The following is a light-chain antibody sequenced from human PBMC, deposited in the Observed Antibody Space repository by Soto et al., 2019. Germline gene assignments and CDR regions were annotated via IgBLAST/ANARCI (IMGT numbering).Light chain of an antibody. Sequence: QSALNQPASVSGSPGQSLTISCTGTNSDVGGYNYVSWYQQHPGKPPTLVIYQVTNRPSGVSDRFSGSKSGNTASLTISGLQAEDEADYYCVSYTSGGTVVFGGATKVTVL. CDR1: NSDVGGYNY. J-gene: IGLJ2*01. V-gene: IGLV2-14*01. CDR2: QVT. CDR3: VSYTSGGTVV.